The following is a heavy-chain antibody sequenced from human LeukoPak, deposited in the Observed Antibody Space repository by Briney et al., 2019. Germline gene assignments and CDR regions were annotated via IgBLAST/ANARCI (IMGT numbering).Heavy chain of an antibody. V-gene: IGHV1-69*05. CDR2: IIPIFGTA. CDR1: GGTFSSYA. J-gene: IGHJ6*03. CDR3: ARDPVATIQRSLNNYYYYYMDV. D-gene: IGHD5-12*01. Sequence: SVKVSCKASGGTFSSYAISWVRQAPGQGLEWMGRIIPIFGTANCAQKFQGRVTITTDESTSTAHMELSSLRSEDTAVYYCARDPVATIQRSLNNYYYYYMDVWGKGTTVTVSS.